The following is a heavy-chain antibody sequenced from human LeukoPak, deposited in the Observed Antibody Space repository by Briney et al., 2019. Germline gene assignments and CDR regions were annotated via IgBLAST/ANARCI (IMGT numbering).Heavy chain of an antibody. CDR2: IYSSDTT. CDR3: ARDLRYALDI. D-gene: IGHD3-16*01. Sequence: GGSLRLSCAASGFTFSGYAMNCVRQAPGKGLEWVSHIYSSDTTYADSVKGRFTISRDNAKTSLYLQMNSLRDEDTAVYYCARDLRYALDIWGQGTMVTASS. J-gene: IGHJ3*02. V-gene: IGHV3-48*02. CDR1: GFTFSGYA.